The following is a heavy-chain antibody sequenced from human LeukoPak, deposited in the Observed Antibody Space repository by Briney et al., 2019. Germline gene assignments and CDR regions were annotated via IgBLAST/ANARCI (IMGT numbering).Heavy chain of an antibody. J-gene: IGHJ4*02. CDR2: IHYSGST. CDR1: DGSISGYY. CDR3: ARVGMAGSTYDY. D-gene: IGHD6-19*01. V-gene: IGHV4-59*01. Sequence: SETLSLTCTVSDGSISGYYWSWIRQPPGKALEWIGYIHYSGSTNYNPSPKSRVTISVDTSKNQFSLKLSSVTAADTAVYYCARVGMAGSTYDYWGQGTLVTVSS.